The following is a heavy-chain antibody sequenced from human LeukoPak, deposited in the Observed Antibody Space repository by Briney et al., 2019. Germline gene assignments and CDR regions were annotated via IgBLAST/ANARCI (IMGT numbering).Heavy chain of an antibody. CDR1: GFTFSSYE. CDR2: ISSSGTM. Sequence: AGGSLRLSCAASGFTFSSYEMNWVRQAPGKGLEWVSYISSSGTMYYADSVKGRFTISRDNAKNSLYLPMNSLRAEDTALYYCARDWAPGSSGYYRDAFDVWGQGTMVTVSS. CDR3: ARDWAPGSSGYYRDAFDV. J-gene: IGHJ3*01. D-gene: IGHD3-22*01. V-gene: IGHV3-48*03.